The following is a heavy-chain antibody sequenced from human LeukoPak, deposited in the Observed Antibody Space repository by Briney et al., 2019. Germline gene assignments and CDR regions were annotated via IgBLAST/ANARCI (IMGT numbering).Heavy chain of an antibody. CDR1: GFTFRDYA. V-gene: IGHV3-9*01. CDR2: ISWDSSSV. D-gene: IGHD5-24*01. Sequence: GRSLRLSCAASGFTFRDYAMYWVRQAPGKGLEWVSGISWDSSSVAYADSVKGRFTISRDNAKNSLYLQMNSLRAEDTAVYYCARVGIFGYRNAFDIWGQGTMVTVSS. J-gene: IGHJ3*02. CDR3: ARVGIFGYRNAFDI.